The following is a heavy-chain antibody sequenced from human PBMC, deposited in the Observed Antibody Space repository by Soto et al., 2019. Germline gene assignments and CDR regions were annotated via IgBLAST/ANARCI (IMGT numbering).Heavy chain of an antibody. CDR2: INSDGSST. CDR3: ARGGRGNWKTALYMDV. V-gene: IGHV3-74*01. J-gene: IGHJ6*03. Sequence: GGSLRLSCAASGFTFSSYWMHWVRQAPGKGLVWVSRINSDGSSTSYADSVKGRFTISRDNAKNTLYLQMNSLRAEDTAVYYCARGGRGNWKTALYMDVWGKGTTVTVSS. CDR1: GFTFSSYW. D-gene: IGHD1-20*01.